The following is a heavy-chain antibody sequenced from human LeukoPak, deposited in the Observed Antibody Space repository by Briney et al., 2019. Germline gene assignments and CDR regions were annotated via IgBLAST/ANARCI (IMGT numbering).Heavy chain of an antibody. Sequence: PGGSLRLSCAASGITFSSYWMSWVRQAPGKGLEWVANIKQDGSEKYYVDSVKGRFIISRDNAKNSLYLQMNSLRAEDTAVYYCAREGYYDYVWGSYRYFYFDYWGQGTLVTVSS. V-gene: IGHV3-7*01. J-gene: IGHJ4*02. CDR3: AREGYYDYVWGSYRYFYFDY. CDR1: GITFSSYW. CDR2: IKQDGSEK. D-gene: IGHD3-16*02.